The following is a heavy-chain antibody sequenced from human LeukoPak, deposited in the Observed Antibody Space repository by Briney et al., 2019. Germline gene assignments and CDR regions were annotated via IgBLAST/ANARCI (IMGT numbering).Heavy chain of an antibody. V-gene: IGHV4-39*01. CDR1: GGSISSSNYY. Sequence: SETLSLTCVVSGGSISSSNYYWGGIRQPPGKGLEWIGSIYYSGSTYYNPSLKSRVTISVDTSKNQFSLKLSSVTAADTAVYYCARRRIVATIDYWGQGTLVTVSS. CDR2: IYYSGST. D-gene: IGHD5-12*01. J-gene: IGHJ4*02. CDR3: ARRRIVATIDY.